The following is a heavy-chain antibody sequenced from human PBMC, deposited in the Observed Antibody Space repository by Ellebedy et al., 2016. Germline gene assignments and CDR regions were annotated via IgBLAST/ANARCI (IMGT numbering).Heavy chain of an antibody. V-gene: IGHV3-21*01. CDR1: GFTFSSYS. J-gene: IGHJ4*02. CDR2: ISSSSSYI. CDR3: ARERGGCHFDD. Sequence: GESLKISXAASGFTFSSYSMNWVRQAPGKGLEWVSSISSSSSYIYYADSVKGRFTISRDNAKNSLYLQMNSLRAENTAVYDCARERGGCHFDDWGQGTLVTVSS. D-gene: IGHD3-10*01.